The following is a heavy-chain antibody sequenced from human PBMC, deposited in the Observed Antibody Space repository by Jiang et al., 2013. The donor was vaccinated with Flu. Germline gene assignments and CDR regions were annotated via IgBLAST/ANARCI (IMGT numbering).Heavy chain of an antibody. CDR1: GFTFSSYA. CDR2: ISGSGGST. Sequence: QLVESGGGLVQPGGSLRLSCAASGFTFSSYAMSWVRQAPGKGLEWVSAISGSGGSTYYADSVKGRFTISRDNSKNTLYLQMNSLRAEDTAVYYCAKDGVYSGYDYPGAFDIWGQGTMVTVSS. V-gene: IGHV3-23*04. CDR3: AKDGVYSGYDYPGAFDI. J-gene: IGHJ3*02. D-gene: IGHD5-12*01.